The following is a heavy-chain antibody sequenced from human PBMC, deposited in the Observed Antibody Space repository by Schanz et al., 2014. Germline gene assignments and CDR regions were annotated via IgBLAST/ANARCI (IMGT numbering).Heavy chain of an antibody. Sequence: QVQLEQSGAEVKKPGASVKVSCKTSGYAFSDYGITWVRQAPGQGLEWMGWINPNSGTTNYAQKFQGWVTMTRDTSISTAYMELSRLKSDDTAVYYCATLDYADSVSWGQGTLVTVSS. CDR3: ATLDYADSVS. V-gene: IGHV1-2*04. CDR2: INPNSGTT. D-gene: IGHD4-17*01. CDR1: GYAFSDYG. J-gene: IGHJ5*02.